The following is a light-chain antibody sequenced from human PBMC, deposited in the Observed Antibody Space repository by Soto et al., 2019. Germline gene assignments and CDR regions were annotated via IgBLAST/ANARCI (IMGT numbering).Light chain of an antibody. CDR3: ATWDDTLRGAV. Sequence: QSVLTQPPSASGTPGQRVTISCSGSSSNIGINNVYWYQQLPGTAPKLLIYRNNQRPSGVPDRFSGSKSGTSASLAISGLRSEDEADYYCATWDDTLRGAVFGGGTQLTVL. V-gene: IGLV1-47*01. J-gene: IGLJ7*01. CDR1: SSNIGINN. CDR2: RNN.